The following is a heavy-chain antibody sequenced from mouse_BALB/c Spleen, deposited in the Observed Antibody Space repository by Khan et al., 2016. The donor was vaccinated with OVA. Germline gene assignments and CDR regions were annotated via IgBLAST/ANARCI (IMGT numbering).Heavy chain of an antibody. Sequence: EVKLLESGGDSVKPGGSLKLSCAVSGFTFSTYAMSWVRQTPEKRLEWVASISSGGSTYYPDSVKGRFTISRDNARNIVYLQMTSLRSEDMAMYYCAREAYRYDEYYFDYGGQGTTLTVSS. J-gene: IGHJ2*01. CDR2: ISSGGST. V-gene: IGHV5-6-5*01. CDR1: GFTFSTYA. CDR3: AREAYRYDEYYFDY. D-gene: IGHD2-14*01.